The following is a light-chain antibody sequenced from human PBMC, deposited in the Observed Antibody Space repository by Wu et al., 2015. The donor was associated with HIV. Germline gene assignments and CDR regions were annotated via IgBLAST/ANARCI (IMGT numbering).Light chain of an antibody. Sequence: EIVLTQSPGTLSLSPGERATLSCRASQSVSSTFLAWNQESVTSNYLAWYQQKPGQPPRLLIYGASSRATGIPDRFSGSGSGTDFTLTISRLEPEDFAVYYCQQYGRSPRLTFGGGTKVEIK. CDR1: QSVSSTFLAWNQESVTSNY. CDR3: QQYGRSPRLT. J-gene: IGKJ4*01. CDR2: GAS. V-gene: IGKV3-20*01.